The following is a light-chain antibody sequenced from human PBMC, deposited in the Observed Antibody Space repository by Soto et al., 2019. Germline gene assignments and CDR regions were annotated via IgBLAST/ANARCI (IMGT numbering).Light chain of an antibody. CDR3: QQYNNWPYT. V-gene: IGKV3-15*01. Sequence: EVVMTQSPATLSLSPGERATLSCRASQSISSNLAWYQQKPGQAPRLLIYGASTRANGVPPRFGGSGYGTEFTLTISSLQSEDFALYHCQQYNNWPYTFGQGTKVDIK. CDR1: QSISSN. CDR2: GAS. J-gene: IGKJ2*01.